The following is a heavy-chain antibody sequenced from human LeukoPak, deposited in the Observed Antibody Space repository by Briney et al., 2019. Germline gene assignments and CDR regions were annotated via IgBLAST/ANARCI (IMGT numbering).Heavy chain of an antibody. CDR3: ARDGTPSYTSGWVYMDA. J-gene: IGHJ6*04. D-gene: IGHD6-25*01. Sequence: GGSLRLSCAACGFTFSSYDMHWVRQATGKGLEWVSAIGTAGDTYYPGSVKGQFTISRENAKNSLYLQMNSLRGEDTAVYYCARDGTPSYTSGWVYMDAWGKGTTVTISS. CDR1: GFTFSSYD. V-gene: IGHV3-13*03. CDR2: IGTAGDT.